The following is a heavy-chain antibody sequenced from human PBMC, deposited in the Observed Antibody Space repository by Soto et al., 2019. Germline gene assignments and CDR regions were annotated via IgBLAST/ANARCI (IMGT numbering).Heavy chain of an antibody. CDR1: GGTFSSYA. D-gene: IGHD6-19*01. Sequence: GASVKVSCKASGGTFSSYAISWVRQAPGQGLEWMGGIIPIFGTANYAQKFQGRVTITADESTSTAYMELSSLRSEDTAVYYCARDPHIAVAGTGDAFDIWGQGTMVTVSS. CDR2: IIPIFGTA. CDR3: ARDPHIAVAGTGDAFDI. V-gene: IGHV1-69*13. J-gene: IGHJ3*02.